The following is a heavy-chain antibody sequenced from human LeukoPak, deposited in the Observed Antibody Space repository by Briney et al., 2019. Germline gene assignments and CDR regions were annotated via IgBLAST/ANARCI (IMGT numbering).Heavy chain of an antibody. V-gene: IGHV3-21*01. J-gene: IGHJ6*03. CDR3: ARGYGDPLDYYYYMDV. CDR1: GFTFSNYN. Sequence: GGSLRLSCAASGFTFSNYNMNWVRQTPGKGLEWVSSITRDSIYTFYADSVKGRFTISRDNAKNSLYLQMNSLRTEDTAVYYCARGYGDPLDYYYYMDVWGNGTTVTVSS. CDR2: ITRDSIYT. D-gene: IGHD4-17*01.